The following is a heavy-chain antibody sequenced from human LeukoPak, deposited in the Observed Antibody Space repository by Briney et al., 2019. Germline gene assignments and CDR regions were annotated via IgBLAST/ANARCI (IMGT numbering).Heavy chain of an antibody. V-gene: IGHV3-7*04. CDR3: ARDLQGYISAFDI. Sequence: GWSVRLSCAASGFTFSSYWMSWVRQAPAKGLDWVANINRHASEKYYVDSVKGRFTISRDNAKNSLYLHMNSLGAADTAVYYCARDLQGYISAFDIWGQGTMVTVSS. D-gene: IGHD6-13*01. CDR1: GFTFSSYW. CDR2: INRHASEK. J-gene: IGHJ3*02.